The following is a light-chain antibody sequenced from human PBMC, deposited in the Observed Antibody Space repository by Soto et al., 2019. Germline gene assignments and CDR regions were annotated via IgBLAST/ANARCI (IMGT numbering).Light chain of an antibody. J-gene: IGLJ2*01. Sequence: QSVLTQPPSVSAAPGQKVTISCSGSSSNIGNNYVSWYQQLPGTAPKLLIYDSNKRPSGIPDRFSGSKSGTSATLGITGLQTGDEADYYCGTWYNSLSDVVFGGGTKVTVL. CDR2: DSN. CDR1: SSNIGNNY. V-gene: IGLV1-51*01. CDR3: GTWYNSLSDVV.